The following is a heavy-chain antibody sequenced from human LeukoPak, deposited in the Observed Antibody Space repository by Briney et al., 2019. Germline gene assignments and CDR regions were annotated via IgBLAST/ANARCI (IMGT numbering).Heavy chain of an antibody. V-gene: IGHV3-30*18. J-gene: IGHJ4*02. Sequence: PGRSLRLSCAASGFTFSSYGMHWVRQAPGKGLEWVAVISYDGSNKYYADSVKGRFTISRDNSKNTLYLQMNSLRAEDTAVYYCAKAHGGSGYDSYFDYGGQGTLVTVSS. CDR1: GFTFSSYG. CDR3: AKAHGGSGYDSYFDY. D-gene: IGHD5-12*01. CDR2: ISYDGSNK.